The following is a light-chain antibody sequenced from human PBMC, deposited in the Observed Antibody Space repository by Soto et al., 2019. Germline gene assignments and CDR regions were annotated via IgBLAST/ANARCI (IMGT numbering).Light chain of an antibody. V-gene: IGKV3-20*01. CDR2: GAS. J-gene: IGKJ2*01. CDR1: QTISSSD. Sequence: EIVLTQSPGTLSLSPGERATLSCRASQTISSSDLAWYQQKPGQAPRLLIFGASSRAPDIPDRFSGSGSGTDFTLTISRLEPEDFAVYYCQLSANSPPKYTLGQGTKLEI. CDR3: QLSANSPPKYT.